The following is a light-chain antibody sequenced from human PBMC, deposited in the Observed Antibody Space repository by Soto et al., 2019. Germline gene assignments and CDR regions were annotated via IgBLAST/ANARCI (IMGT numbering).Light chain of an antibody. CDR1: QSVSSSY. Sequence: EIVLTQSPGTLSLSPGERATLSCRASQSVSSSYLAWYQQKPGQAPRLLIYGTSTRATGVPDRFSGSGSGTDFTLTISSLQAADFAVYHCQHYNTWPITFGQGTRLEIK. CDR3: QHYNTWPIT. V-gene: IGKV3-20*01. J-gene: IGKJ5*01. CDR2: GTS.